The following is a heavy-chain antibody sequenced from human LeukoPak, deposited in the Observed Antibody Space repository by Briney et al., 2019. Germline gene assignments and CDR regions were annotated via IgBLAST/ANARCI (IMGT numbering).Heavy chain of an antibody. CDR2: INHSGST. CDR3: ARVWAGSGWYLNY. J-gene: IGHJ4*02. CDR1: GGSISSGGYY. V-gene: IGHV4-30-2*01. Sequence: PSQTLSLTCAVSGGSISSGGYYWSWIRQPPGKGLEWIGEINHSGSTNYNPSLKSRVTISVDTSKNQFSLKLSSVTAADTAVYYCARVWAGSGWYLNYWGQGTLVTVSS. D-gene: IGHD6-19*01.